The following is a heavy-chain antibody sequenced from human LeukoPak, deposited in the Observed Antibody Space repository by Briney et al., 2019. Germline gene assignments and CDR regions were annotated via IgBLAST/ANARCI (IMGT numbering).Heavy chain of an antibody. CDR3: ARANRGYRSGGSCYHADY. CDR1: GYTFTGYY. Sequence: ASVKVSCKASGYTFTGYYMHWVRQAPGQGLEWMGWINPNSGGTNYAQTFQGRVTMTRDTSISSAYMELSSLRSDDTAVYYCARANRGYRSGGSCYHADYWGQGTLVTVSS. J-gene: IGHJ4*02. V-gene: IGHV1-2*02. CDR2: INPNSGGT. D-gene: IGHD2-15*01.